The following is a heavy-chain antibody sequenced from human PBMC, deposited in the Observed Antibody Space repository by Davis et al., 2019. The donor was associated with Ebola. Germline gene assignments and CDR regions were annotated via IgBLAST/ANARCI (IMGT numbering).Heavy chain of an antibody. Sequence: MPSETLSLTCTVSGGSISSYYWSWIRQPPGKGLEWIGSIYYSGGTYYNPSLKSRVTISVDTSKNQFSLKLSSVTAADTSVYYCARDVSSYYYDSSGYEVNYYGMDVWGQGTTVTVSS. CDR1: GGSISSYY. CDR2: IYYSGGT. J-gene: IGHJ6*02. D-gene: IGHD3-22*01. V-gene: IGHV4-59*05. CDR3: ARDVSSYYYDSSGYEVNYYGMDV.